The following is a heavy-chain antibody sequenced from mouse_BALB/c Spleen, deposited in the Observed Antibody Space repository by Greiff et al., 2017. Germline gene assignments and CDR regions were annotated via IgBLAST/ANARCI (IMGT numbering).Heavy chain of an antibody. CDR1: GYTFTSYW. CDR3: ARWDYRDAMDY. D-gene: IGHD5-5*01. J-gene: IGHJ4*01. V-gene: IGHV1-69*02. Sequence: VQLQQPGAELVKPGASVKLSCKASGYTFTSYWMHWVKQRPGQGLEWIGEIDPSDSYTNYNQKFKGKATLTVDKSSSTAYMQLSSLTSEDSAVYNCARWDYRDAMDYWGQGTSVTVSS. CDR2: IDPSDSYT.